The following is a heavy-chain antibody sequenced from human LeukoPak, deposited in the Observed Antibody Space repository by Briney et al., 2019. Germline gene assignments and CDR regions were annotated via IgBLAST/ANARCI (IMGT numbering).Heavy chain of an antibody. CDR3: ARADPMIGAFDI. V-gene: IGHV3-21*01. CDR1: GFTFSNYA. D-gene: IGHD3-16*01. Sequence: GGSLRLSCAASGFTFSNYAMNWVRQAPGKGLEWVSSISTSSTYIYSAGSVKGRFTISRDNAKNSLYLQMNSLRAEDTAVYYCARADPMIGAFDIWGQGTMVTVSS. J-gene: IGHJ3*02. CDR2: ISTSSTYI.